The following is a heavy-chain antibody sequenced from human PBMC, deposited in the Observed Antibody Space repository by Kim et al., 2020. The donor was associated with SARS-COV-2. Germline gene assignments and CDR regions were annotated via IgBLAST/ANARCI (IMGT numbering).Heavy chain of an antibody. V-gene: IGHV4-59*01. CDR1: GGSISSYY. CDR2: IYYSGST. Sequence: SETLSLTCTVSGGSISSYYWSWIRQPPGKGLEWIGYIYYSGSTNYNPSLKSRVTISVDTSKNQFSLKLSSVTAADTAVYYCARGLRYFDWSPTFDYWGQGTLVTVSS. CDR3: ARGLRYFDWSPTFDY. D-gene: IGHD3-9*01. J-gene: IGHJ4*02.